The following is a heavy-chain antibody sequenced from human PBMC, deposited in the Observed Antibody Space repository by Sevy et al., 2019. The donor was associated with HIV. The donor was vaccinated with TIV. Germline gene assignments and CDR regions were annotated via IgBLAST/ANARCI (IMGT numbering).Heavy chain of an antibody. J-gene: IGHJ5*02. Sequence: GGSLRLSCTASGFTFGDYAMSWFRQAPGKGLEWVGFIRSKAYGGTTEYAASVKGRFTISRDDSKSIAYLQMNSLETEDKAGYCRGGKRVAGISWFDPWGQGTLVTVSS. CDR3: GGKRVAGISWFDP. V-gene: IGHV3-49*03. CDR1: GFTFGDYA. D-gene: IGHD6-19*01. CDR2: IRSKAYGGTT.